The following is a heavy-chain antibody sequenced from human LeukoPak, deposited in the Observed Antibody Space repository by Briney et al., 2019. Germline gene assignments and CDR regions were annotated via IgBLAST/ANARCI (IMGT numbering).Heavy chain of an antibody. J-gene: IGHJ3*02. D-gene: IGHD3-10*01. CDR3: AKSNGYGLVDI. CDR2: INHSGIT. Sequence: SETLSLTCAVYGGSFSDYYWSWIRQPPGKGLEYIGEINHSGITNYNPSLMSRVTISVDTSKNQFSLKLSSVTAADTAVYYCAKSNGYGLVDIWGQGTMVTVSS. CDR1: GGSFSDYY. V-gene: IGHV4-34*01.